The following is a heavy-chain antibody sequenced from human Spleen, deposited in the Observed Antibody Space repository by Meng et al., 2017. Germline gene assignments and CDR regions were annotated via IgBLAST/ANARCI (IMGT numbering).Heavy chain of an antibody. CDR2: ISYSGGT. J-gene: IGHJ5*02. CDR1: GGSISSSPYY. CDR3: ERVDRRSSSWDLDP. D-gene: IGHD2-2*01. Sequence: SETLSLTCTVSGGSISSSPYYWCWIRQPPGKGLEWIGSISYSGGTYYKPSLKSRVTMSADTSKNHFYLRLNSVTATDTAVYYCERVDRRSSSWDLDPWGQGTLVTVSS. V-gene: IGHV4-39*07.